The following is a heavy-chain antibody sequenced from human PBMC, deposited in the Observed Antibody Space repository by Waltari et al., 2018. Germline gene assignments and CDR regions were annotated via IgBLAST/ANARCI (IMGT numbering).Heavy chain of an antibody. CDR3: ASPVAGRHDAFDI. CDR1: GYTFTSYY. V-gene: IGHV1-46*03. Sequence: QVQLVQSGAEVKKPGASVKVSCKASGYTFTSYYMHWVRQAPGQGLEWMGIINPSGGSTSYAQKFQGRVTMTRDTSTSTVYMELSSLRSEDTAVYYCASPVAGRHDAFDIWGQGTMVTVSS. D-gene: IGHD6-19*01. J-gene: IGHJ3*02. CDR2: INPSGGST.